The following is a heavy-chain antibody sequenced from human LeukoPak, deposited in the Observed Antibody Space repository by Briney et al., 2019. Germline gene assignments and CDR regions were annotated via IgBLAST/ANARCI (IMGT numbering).Heavy chain of an antibody. CDR1: GGSFSGYY. V-gene: IGHV4-34*01. CDR3: AREHSITGTIY. D-gene: IGHD1-7*01. Sequence: KPSETLSLTCAVYGGSFSGYYWSWIRQPPGKGLEWIGEINHSGSTNYNPSLKSRVTISVDTSKNQFSLKLSSVTAADTAVYYCAREHSITGTIYWGQGTPVHVSS. J-gene: IGHJ4*02. CDR2: INHSGST.